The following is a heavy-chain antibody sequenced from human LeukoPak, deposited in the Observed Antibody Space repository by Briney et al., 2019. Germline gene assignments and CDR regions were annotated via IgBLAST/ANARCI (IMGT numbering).Heavy chain of an antibody. Sequence: GGSLRLSCAASGFGFSSYWMSWVRQAPGKGLEWVANIKEDGSDKYYVDSVEGRFTISRDNAKNSLYLQMNSLRAEDTAVYYCARDVGYYDSSGYYLGDYWGQGTLVTVSS. V-gene: IGHV3-7*01. CDR2: IKEDGSDK. CDR3: ARDVGYYDSSGYYLGDY. J-gene: IGHJ4*02. D-gene: IGHD3-22*01. CDR1: GFGFSSYW.